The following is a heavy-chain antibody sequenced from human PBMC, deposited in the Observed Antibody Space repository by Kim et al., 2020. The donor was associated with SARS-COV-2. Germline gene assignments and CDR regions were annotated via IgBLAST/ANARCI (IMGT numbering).Heavy chain of an antibody. D-gene: IGHD2-2*01. J-gene: IGHJ3*01. CDR1: GGSISSSSPY. Sequence: SETLSLTCTVSGGSISSSSPYWVWIRQPPGKGLEFIGYIYNNGSTYVNPSLRSRLTISQDTSKNQFSLRLSSVTAADTAVYYCPKPRARAMYFDVWARGT. CDR2: IYNNGST. CDR3: PKPRARAMYFDV. V-gene: IGHV4-39*01.